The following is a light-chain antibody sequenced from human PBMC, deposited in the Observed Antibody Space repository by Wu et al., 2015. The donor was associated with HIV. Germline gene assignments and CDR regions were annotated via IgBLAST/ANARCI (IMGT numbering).Light chain of an antibody. CDR3: QQYGSSPYS. CDR2: GAS. CDR1: QSVSSSY. Sequence: EIVLTQSPGTLSLSPGERATLSCRASQSVSSSYLAWYQQKPGRAPRPLIYGASSRATGIPDRFSGSGSGTDFTLTISRLEPEDFAVYYCQQYGSSPYSFGQGTKLEIK. J-gene: IGKJ2*03. V-gene: IGKV3-20*01.